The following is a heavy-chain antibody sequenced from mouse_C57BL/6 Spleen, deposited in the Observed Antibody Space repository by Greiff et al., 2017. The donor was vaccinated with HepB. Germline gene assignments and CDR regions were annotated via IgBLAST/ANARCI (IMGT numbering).Heavy chain of an antibody. CDR2: IFPGSGST. Sequence: VQLQQSGAELVKPGASVKISCKASGYTFTDYYINWVKQRPGQGLEWIGWIFPGSGSTYYNEKFKGKATLTVDKSSSTAYMLLSSLTSEDSAVYFCARRPRSSYEAYAMDYWGQGTSVTVSS. CDR3: ARRPRSSYEAYAMDY. CDR1: GYTFTDYY. V-gene: IGHV1-75*01. J-gene: IGHJ4*01. D-gene: IGHD1-1*01.